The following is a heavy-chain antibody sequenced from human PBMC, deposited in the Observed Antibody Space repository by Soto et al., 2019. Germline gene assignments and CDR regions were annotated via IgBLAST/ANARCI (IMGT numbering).Heavy chain of an antibody. Sequence: GASVKVSCKASGYTFTSYDINWVRQATGQGLEWMGWMNPNSGNTGYAQKFQGRVTMTRNTSISTAYMELSSLRSEDTAVYYCARELGTYYYGSGSYEAFDIWGQGTMVTVSS. J-gene: IGHJ3*02. V-gene: IGHV1-8*01. CDR2: MNPNSGNT. CDR1: GYTFTSYD. D-gene: IGHD3-10*01. CDR3: ARELGTYYYGSGSYEAFDI.